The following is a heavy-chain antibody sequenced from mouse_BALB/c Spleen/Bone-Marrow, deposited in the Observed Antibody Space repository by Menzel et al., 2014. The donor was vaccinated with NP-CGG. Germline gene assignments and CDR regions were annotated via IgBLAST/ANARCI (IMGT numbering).Heavy chain of an antibody. V-gene: IGHV3-8*02. D-gene: IGHD2-5*01. CDR3: ARYYTNHMDY. CDR2: ISYSGTT. CDR1: GDSTTSGY. J-gene: IGHJ4*01. Sequence: EVQLQQSGPSLVKPSQTLSLTCSVTGDSTTSGYWNWIRKFPGNKLEYMGYISYSGTTYYNPSLKSRISITRDTSKNQYYLQLNSVTTEDTATYYCARYYTNHMDYWGQGTSVTVSS.